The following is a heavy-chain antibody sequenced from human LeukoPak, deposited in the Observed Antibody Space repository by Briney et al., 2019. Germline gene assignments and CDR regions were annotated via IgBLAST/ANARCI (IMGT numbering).Heavy chain of an antibody. CDR3: ARHTTLAYSGSYFAYYYYYMDV. D-gene: IGHD1-26*01. Sequence: SETLSLTCTVSGGSISTSSYFWSWIRQPPGKGLEWIGEINHSGSTNYNPSLKSRVTISVDTSKNQFSLKLSSVTAADTAVYYCARHTTLAYSGSYFAYYYYYMDVWGKGTTVTVSS. V-gene: IGHV4-39*01. CDR2: INHSGST. J-gene: IGHJ6*03. CDR1: GGSISTSSYF.